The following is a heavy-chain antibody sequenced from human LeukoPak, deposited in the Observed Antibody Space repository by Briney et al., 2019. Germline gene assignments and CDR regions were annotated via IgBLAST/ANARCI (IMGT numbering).Heavy chain of an antibody. D-gene: IGHD3-10*01. CDR2: FDPEDGET. V-gene: IGHV1-24*01. Sequence: ASVKVSCKVSGYTLTELSMHWVRQAPGKGLEWVGGFDPEDGETIYAQKFQGRVTMTEDTSTDTAYMELSSLRSEDTAVYYCATAHGSGSYYSVVEDWGQGTLVTVSS. CDR3: ATAHGSGSYYSVVED. CDR1: GYTLTELS. J-gene: IGHJ4*02.